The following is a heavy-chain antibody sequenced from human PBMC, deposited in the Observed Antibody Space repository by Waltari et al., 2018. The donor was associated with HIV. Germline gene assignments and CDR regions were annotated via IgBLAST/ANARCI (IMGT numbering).Heavy chain of an antibody. Sequence: RLVESGGGLVQPGRSLRVSCTASGFTFGVYAFSWVRQATGKGLEWVGFIRSKKYGGTTEYAASVKGRFNISRDDSKSIAYLHLNSLKTEDTGIYYCTRDLRFLFDYWGQGALVIVSS. CDR2: IRSKKYGGTT. CDR1: GFTFGVYA. CDR3: TRDLRFLFDY. J-gene: IGHJ4*02. V-gene: IGHV3-49*04.